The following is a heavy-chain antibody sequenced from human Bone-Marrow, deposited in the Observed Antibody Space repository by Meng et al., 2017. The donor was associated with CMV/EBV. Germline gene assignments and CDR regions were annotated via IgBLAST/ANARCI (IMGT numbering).Heavy chain of an antibody. CDR1: GFTFSSYG. D-gene: IGHD3-10*01. Sequence: GESLKISCAASGFTFSSYGMHWVRQAPGKGLEWVAFIRYDGSNKYYADSVKGRFTISRDNSKNTLYLQMNSLRAEDTAVYYCAKISGGWFGELLQGDDFDYWGQGTLVTVSS. V-gene: IGHV3-30*02. CDR3: AKISGGWFGELLQGDDFDY. CDR2: IRYDGSNK. J-gene: IGHJ4*02.